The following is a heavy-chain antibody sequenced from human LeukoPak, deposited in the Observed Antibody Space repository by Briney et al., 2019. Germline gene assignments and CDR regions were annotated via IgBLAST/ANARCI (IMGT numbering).Heavy chain of an antibody. CDR2: IRSKAYGGTT. V-gene: IGHV3-49*04. J-gene: IGHJ4*02. CDR1: GFTFGDYA. Sequence: GGSLRLSCTASGFTFGDYAMSWVRQAPGKGLEWVGFIRSKAYGGTTEYAASVKGRFTISRDDSKSIAYLQMNSLKTEDTAVYYCTREYYDILTGYYWVGYWGQGTLVTVSS. CDR3: TREYYDILTGYYWVGY. D-gene: IGHD3-9*01.